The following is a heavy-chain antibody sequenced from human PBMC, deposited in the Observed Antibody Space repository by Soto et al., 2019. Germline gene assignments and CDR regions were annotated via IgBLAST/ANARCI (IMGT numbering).Heavy chain of an antibody. J-gene: IGHJ5*02. V-gene: IGHV4-39*01. CDR2: IYYSGST. Sequence: QLQLQESGPGLVKPSETLSLTCTVSGGSISSSSYYWGWIRQPPGKGLEWIGSIYYSGSTYYNPSRKSRVPISVDASTNQFSLKLSSVTAADTAVYYCASPKIAFYNWFDPWGQGTLVTVSS. D-gene: IGHD3-3*02. CDR3: ASPKIAFYNWFDP. CDR1: GGSISSSSYY.